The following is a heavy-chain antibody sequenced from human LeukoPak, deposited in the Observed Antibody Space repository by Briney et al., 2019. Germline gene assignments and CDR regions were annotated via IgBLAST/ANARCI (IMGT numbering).Heavy chain of an antibody. Sequence: GASVKVSCKASGYTFTSYYMHWVRQAPGQGLEWMGIIYPSGGSTSYAQKFQGRVTMTRDMSTSTVYMELSSLRSEDTAVYYCARGIGDRFRLQYVIDYWGQGTLVTVSS. CDR1: GYTFTSYY. CDR2: IYPSGGST. J-gene: IGHJ4*02. CDR3: ARGIGDRFRLQYVIDY. D-gene: IGHD2-21*02. V-gene: IGHV1-46*01.